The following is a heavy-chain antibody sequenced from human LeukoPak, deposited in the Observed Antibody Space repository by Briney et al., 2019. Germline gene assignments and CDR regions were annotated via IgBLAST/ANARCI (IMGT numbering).Heavy chain of an antibody. CDR3: ARVVVAATRFRWFDP. V-gene: IGHV4-39*01. Sequence: SETLSLTCTVSGGSISSSSYYWGWIRQPPGKGLEWIGSIYYSGSTYYNPSLKSRVTISVDTSKNPFSLKLSSVTAADTAVYYCARVVVAATRFRWFDPWGQGTLVTVSS. CDR1: GGSISSSSYY. J-gene: IGHJ5*02. D-gene: IGHD2-15*01. CDR2: IYYSGST.